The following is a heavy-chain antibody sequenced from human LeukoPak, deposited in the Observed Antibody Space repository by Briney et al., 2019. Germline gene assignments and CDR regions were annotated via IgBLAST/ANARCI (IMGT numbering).Heavy chain of an antibody. D-gene: IGHD6-6*01. V-gene: IGHV1-2*02. CDR2: INPNSGGT. CDR1: GYTFTGCY. Sequence: ASVKVSCKASGYTFTGCYMHWVRQAPGQGLEWMGWINPNSGGTNYAQKFQGRVTMTRDTPISTAYMELSRLRSDDTAVYYCWQLVRAGYYGMDVWGQGTTVTVSS. J-gene: IGHJ6*02. CDR3: WQLVRAGYYGMDV.